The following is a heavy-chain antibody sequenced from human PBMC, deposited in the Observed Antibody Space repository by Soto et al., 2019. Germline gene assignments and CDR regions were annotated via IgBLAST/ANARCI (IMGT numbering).Heavy chain of an antibody. J-gene: IGHJ6*02. CDR1: GGSISSYY. Sequence: SETLSLTCTVSGGSISSYYWSWIRQPPGKGLEWIGYIYYSGSTNYNPSLKSRVTISVDTSKNQFSLKLSSVTAADTAVYYCAVWDYYYGMDVWGQGTTVIVSS. V-gene: IGHV4-59*01. CDR3: AVWDYYYGMDV. D-gene: IGHD2-8*01. CDR2: IYYSGST.